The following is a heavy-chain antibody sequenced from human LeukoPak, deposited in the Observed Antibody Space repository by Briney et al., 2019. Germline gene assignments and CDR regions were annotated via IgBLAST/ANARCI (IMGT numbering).Heavy chain of an antibody. CDR3: ARQYSSSPWYFDL. CDR1: RFTFSDHY. D-gene: IGHD6-6*01. CDR2: TSSSGSHT. J-gene: IGHJ2*01. Sequence: GGSLRLSCAASRFTFSDHYMSWIRQSPGKGLEWVSYTSSSGSHTNYGDSVKGRFTISRDNAKNTVYVQMNSLRAEDTAVYYCARQYSSSPWYFDLWGRGTLVTVSS. V-gene: IGHV3-11*06.